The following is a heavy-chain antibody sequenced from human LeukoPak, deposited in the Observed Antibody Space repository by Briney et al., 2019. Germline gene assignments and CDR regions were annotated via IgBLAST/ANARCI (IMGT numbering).Heavy chain of an antibody. D-gene: IGHD3-3*01. CDR1: RFTFSSYW. CDR2: IKQDGGEK. V-gene: IGHV3-7*01. Sequence: GGALRLSCAPSRFTFSSYWMSGVRRAPGRGAEGVANIKQDGGEKYYVDSVKGRFTISRDNAKNSLYLQMNSLRAEDTAVYYCARDAFSRISVFGVVSDAFDIWGQGTMVTVSS. CDR3: ARDAFSRISVFGVVSDAFDI. J-gene: IGHJ3*02.